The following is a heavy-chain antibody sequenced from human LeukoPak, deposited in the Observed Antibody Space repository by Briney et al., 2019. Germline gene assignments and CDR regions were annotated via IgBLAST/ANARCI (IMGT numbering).Heavy chain of an antibody. CDR2: TYYRSKWFN. CDR3: TRAFLYSSSSTFDY. V-gene: IGHV6-1*01. D-gene: IGHD6-13*01. CDR1: GDSVSSNSAT. J-gene: IGHJ4*02. Sequence: SQTLSLTCAISGDSVSSNSATWNWIRQSPSRGLEWLGRTYYRSKWFNDYAVSVKSRITVNPDTSENQFSLQLNSVTPEDTAVYYCTRAFLYSSSSTFDYWGQGTLVTASS.